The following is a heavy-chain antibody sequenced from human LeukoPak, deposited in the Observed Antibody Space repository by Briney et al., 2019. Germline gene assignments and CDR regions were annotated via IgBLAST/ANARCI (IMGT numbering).Heavy chain of an antibody. Sequence: SVKVSCKASGGTFSSYAISWVRQAPGQGLEWMGRIIPIFGTANYAQKFQGRVTITTDESTSTAYMELSSLRSEDTAVYYCARGQGDYYGSVSYYIFDYWGQGTLVTVSS. CDR3: ARGQGDYYGSVSYYIFDY. V-gene: IGHV1-69*05. J-gene: IGHJ4*02. D-gene: IGHD3-10*01. CDR1: GGTFSSYA. CDR2: IIPIFGTA.